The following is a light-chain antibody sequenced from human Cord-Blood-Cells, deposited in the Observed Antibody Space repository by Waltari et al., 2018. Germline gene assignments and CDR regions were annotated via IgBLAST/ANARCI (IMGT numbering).Light chain of an antibody. CDR1: SSEVGSYNL. J-gene: IGLJ2*01. V-gene: IGLV2-23*01. Sequence: QSALPQPASVSGSAGQSITISCTGTSSEVGSYNLFSWYQQHPGKAPKPMIYEGSKRPSGVSNRFSGSKSGNTASLTISGLQAEDEADYYCCSYAGSSTVVFGGGTKLTVL. CDR2: EGS. CDR3: CSYAGSSTVV.